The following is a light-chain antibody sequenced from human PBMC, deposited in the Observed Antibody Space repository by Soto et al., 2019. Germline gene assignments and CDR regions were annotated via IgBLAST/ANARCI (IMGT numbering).Light chain of an antibody. CDR3: QQYNTYPWT. J-gene: IGKJ1*01. V-gene: IGKV1-5*03. CDR2: GAS. CDR1: QSIITW. Sequence: DIQMTQSPSTLSASVGDRVTITCRASQSIITWLAWYQQKPGQAPKLLIFGASNLQSGVPLRFRGSGSGTDFTLTISSLQPDDFATYYCQQYNTYPWTFGQGTKVEIK.